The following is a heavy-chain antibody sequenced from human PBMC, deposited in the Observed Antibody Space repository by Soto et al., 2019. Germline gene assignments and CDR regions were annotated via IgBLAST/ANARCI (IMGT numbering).Heavy chain of an antibody. D-gene: IGHD2-21*01. V-gene: IGHV1-3*01. CDR1: GYSFNSYI. Sequence: QVQLVQSGAEVKKPGASVKVSCKASGYSFNSYIIHWVRQAPGQRLEWMGRINGGTGNTKYSQKFQGRVTITRDTSATTAYLELSCLRFYYCTRDFGPPTIVGTLFYFYGVDVWGQGTTVTVSS. J-gene: IGHJ6*02. CDR3: PPTIVGTLFYFYGVDV. CDR2: INGGTGNT.